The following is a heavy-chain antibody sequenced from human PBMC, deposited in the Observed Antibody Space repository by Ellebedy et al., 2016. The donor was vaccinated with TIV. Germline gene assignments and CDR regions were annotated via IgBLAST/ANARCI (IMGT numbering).Heavy chain of an antibody. Sequence: SCAASGFTFSSHAMSWIRHHPGKGLEWIGYIYYSGRTEYNPSLKSRVSMSVDPSKTQFSLRLTSVTAADTAVYFCARDANDYGIDAFDIWGHGTMVTVSA. CDR3: ARDANDYGIDAFDI. D-gene: IGHD4-17*01. V-gene: IGHV4-31*02. CDR1: GFTFSSHA. J-gene: IGHJ3*02. CDR2: IYYSGRT.